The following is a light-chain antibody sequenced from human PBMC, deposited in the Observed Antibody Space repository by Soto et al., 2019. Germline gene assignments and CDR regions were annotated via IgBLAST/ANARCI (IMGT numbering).Light chain of an antibody. CDR1: SSDVGGFNY. V-gene: IGLV2-14*03. J-gene: IGLJ1*01. CDR2: DIT. CDR3: NSYTSSSTDV. Sequence: QSVLTQPASVSGSPGQSITISCTGTSSDVGGFNYVSWYQQHPGKAPKLMNYDITNRPSGVSYRFSGSKSGNTASLTISGLQAEDEADYYCNSYTSSSTDVFGTGTKVTVL.